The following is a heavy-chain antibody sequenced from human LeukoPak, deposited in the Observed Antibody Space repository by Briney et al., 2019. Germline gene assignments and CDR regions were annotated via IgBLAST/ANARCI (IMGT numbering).Heavy chain of an antibody. CDR3: ARELLNAPTPGAY. J-gene: IGHJ4*02. Sequence: SETLSLTCAVSIDSTNGNYWSWVRQSPGKGLEWIWEVHRSGSTNYKPSLKRRVTMSIDRSKDQISLDLTSVTAADTAVYYCARELLNAPTPGAYWGQGILVTVSS. V-gene: IGHV4-4*02. D-gene: IGHD2-21*01. CDR1: IDSTNGNY. CDR2: VHRSGST.